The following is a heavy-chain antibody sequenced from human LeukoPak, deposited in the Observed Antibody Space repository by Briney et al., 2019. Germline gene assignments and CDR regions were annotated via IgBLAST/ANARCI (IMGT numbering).Heavy chain of an antibody. V-gene: IGHV3-7*04. D-gene: IGHD6-13*01. CDR1: GFTFSSFW. CDR3: VREAAALSDS. Sequence: GGSLRLSCAASGFTFSSFWMSWARQAPGKGLEWVGNIKYDGSEKYYVDSVKGRFTISRDNGKNSLYLQMSSLSADDTAVYYCVREAAALSDSWGLGTLVTVSS. CDR2: IKYDGSEK. J-gene: IGHJ4*02.